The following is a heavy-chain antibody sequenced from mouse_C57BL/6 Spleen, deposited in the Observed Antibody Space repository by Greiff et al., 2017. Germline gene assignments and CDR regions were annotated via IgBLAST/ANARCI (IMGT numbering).Heavy chain of an antibody. CDR2: IRNKANNHAT. V-gene: IGHV6-6*01. D-gene: IGHD1-1*01. Sequence: EVQLVESGGGLVQPGGSMKLSCAASGFTFSDAWMDWVRQSPEKGLEWVAEIRNKANNHATYYAESVKGRFTISRDDSKSSVYLQMNSLRAEDTGIYYCTGGATVVARNYAMDYWGQGTSVTVSS. CDR1: GFTFSDAW. J-gene: IGHJ4*01. CDR3: TGGATVVARNYAMDY.